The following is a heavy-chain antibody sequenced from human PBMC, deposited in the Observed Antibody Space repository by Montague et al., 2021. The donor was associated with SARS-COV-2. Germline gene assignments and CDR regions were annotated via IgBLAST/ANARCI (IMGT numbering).Heavy chain of an antibody. V-gene: IGHV4-59*02. CDR2: FYNVGSI. J-gene: IGHJ3*02. Sequence: SETLSLTCTVSGASVGSSDWGWIRQSPGKGLEWIGYFYNVGSIDYNPSLKSRATISRDTSKNQFSLKVRSVTAADTAVYYCARETMTADAFDIWGQGTMVTVSS. CDR1: GASVGSSD. D-gene: IGHD1-14*01. CDR3: ARETMTADAFDI.